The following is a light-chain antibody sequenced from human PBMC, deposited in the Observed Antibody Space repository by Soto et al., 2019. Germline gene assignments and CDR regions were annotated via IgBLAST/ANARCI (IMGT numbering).Light chain of an antibody. CDR2: DAS. V-gene: IGKV3-11*01. CDR3: QQRSNWPLT. CDR1: QSVSSY. Sequence: EFVLTQSPASLSWSPGEIATLSFMASQSVSSYLAWYQQKPGQAPRLLIYDASNRATGIPARFSGSGSGTDFTLTISSLEPEDFAVYYCQQRSNWPLTFGGGTKVDIK. J-gene: IGKJ4*01.